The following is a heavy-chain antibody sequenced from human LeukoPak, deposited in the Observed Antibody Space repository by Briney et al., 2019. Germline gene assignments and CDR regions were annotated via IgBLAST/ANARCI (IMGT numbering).Heavy chain of an antibody. J-gene: IGHJ4*02. Sequence: GGSLRLSCAASGFTFSSYTMNWVRQAPGKGPEWVSSITSSSSYIYYADSVKGRFTISRDNAKNSLYLQMNSLRAEDTAVYYCARSVPVTSEFDYWGQGTLVTVSS. CDR3: ARSVPVTSEFDY. V-gene: IGHV3-21*01. D-gene: IGHD1-1*01. CDR2: ITSSSSYI. CDR1: GFTFSSYT.